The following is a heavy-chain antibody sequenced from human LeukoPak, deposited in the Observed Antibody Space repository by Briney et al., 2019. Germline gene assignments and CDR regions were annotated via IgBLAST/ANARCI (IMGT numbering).Heavy chain of an antibody. CDR2: ISSSSNYI. D-gene: IGHD1-1*01. J-gene: IGHJ4*02. CDR3: ARLRTTGTFDY. Sequence: GGSLRLSCAASGFTFSSYSMNWVRQAPGKGLEWVSSISSSSNYIFYADSVKGRFTISRDNAKNSLYLQMNSLRAEDTALYYCARLRTTGTFDYWGQGTLVTVSS. V-gene: IGHV3-21*01. CDR1: GFTFSSYS.